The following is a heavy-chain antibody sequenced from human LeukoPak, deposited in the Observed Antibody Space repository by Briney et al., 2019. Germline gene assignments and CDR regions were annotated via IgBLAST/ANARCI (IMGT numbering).Heavy chain of an antibody. D-gene: IGHD5/OR15-5a*01. CDR3: AKNSVWSRYYFDY. J-gene: IGHJ4*02. CDR1: GFTFSSYA. V-gene: IGHV3-23*01. CDR2: ISATSGST. Sequence: GGSLRLSCAASGFTFSSYAMNWVRRAPGKGLEWVSSISATSGSTYYADSEKGWFTISRDNSKNTLYLQMNSLRAEDTAVYYCAKNSVWSRYYFDYWGQGTLVTVSS.